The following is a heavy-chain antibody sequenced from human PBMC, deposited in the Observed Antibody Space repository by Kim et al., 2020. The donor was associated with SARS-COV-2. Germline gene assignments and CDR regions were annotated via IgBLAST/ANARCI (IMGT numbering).Heavy chain of an antibody. CDR1: GFTFGDYA. J-gene: IGHJ6*03. CDR2: IRSKAYGGTT. Sequence: GGSLRLSCTASGFTFGDYAMSWFRQAPGKGLEWVGFIRSKAYGGTTEYAASVKGRFTISRDDSKSIAYLQMNSLKTEDTAVYYCTRDLDIAVAGTYYYYMDVWGKGTTVTVSS. D-gene: IGHD6-19*01. V-gene: IGHV3-49*03. CDR3: TRDLDIAVAGTYYYYMDV.